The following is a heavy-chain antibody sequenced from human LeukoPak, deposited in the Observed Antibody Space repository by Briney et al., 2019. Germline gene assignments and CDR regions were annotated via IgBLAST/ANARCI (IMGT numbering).Heavy chain of an antibody. CDR2: IRYEGSNK. V-gene: IGHV3-30*02. CDR3: AKDQYCSSTSCYHYYYMDV. CDR1: GFTFSSYG. J-gene: IGHJ6*03. Sequence: GGSLRLSCAASGFTFSSYGMHWVRQAAGKGLEWVAFIRYEGSNKYYADSVKGRFTNSRDNSKHTLYLQMNSLRAEDTAVYYCAKDQYCSSTSCYHYYYMDVWGKGTPVTVSS. D-gene: IGHD2-2*01.